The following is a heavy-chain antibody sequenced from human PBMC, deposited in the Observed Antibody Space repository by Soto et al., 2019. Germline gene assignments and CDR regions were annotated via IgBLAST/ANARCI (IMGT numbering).Heavy chain of an antibody. D-gene: IGHD5-12*01. CDR3: ARSGYESFRDY. J-gene: IGHJ4*02. V-gene: IGHV1-18*01. CDR2: INAYNGNT. Sequence: QAPGQRLEWMGWINAYNGNTNYAQKLQGRVTMTTDTSTSTAYMELRSLRSDDTAVYYCARSGYESFRDYWGQGTLVTVSS.